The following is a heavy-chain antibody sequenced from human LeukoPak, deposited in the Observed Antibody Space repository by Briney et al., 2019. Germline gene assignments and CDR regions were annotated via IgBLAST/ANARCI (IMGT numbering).Heavy chain of an antibody. CDR1: GGSFSDYQ. CDR3: ARPARGWDFDY. Sequence: SETLSLTCAVSGGSFSDYQWNWIRQPPGKGLEWIGSFYYSGSTYYNPSLKSRVTISVDTSKNQFSLKLSSVTAADTAVYYCARPARGWDFDYWGQGTLVTVSS. V-gene: IGHV4-39*01. J-gene: IGHJ4*02. D-gene: IGHD3-16*01. CDR2: FYYSGST.